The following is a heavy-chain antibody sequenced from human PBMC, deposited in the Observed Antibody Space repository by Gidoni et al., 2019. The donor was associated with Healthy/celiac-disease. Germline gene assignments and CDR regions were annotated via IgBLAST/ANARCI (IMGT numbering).Heavy chain of an antibody. CDR3: ANQAGGWYFDL. V-gene: IGHV3-53*02. CDR1: GFTVSSNY. CDR2: IYSGGST. Sequence: EVQLVETGGGLIQPGGSLRLSCAASGFTVSSNYMGWVRQAPGKGLEWVSVIYSGGSTYYADSVKGRFTISRDNSKNTLYLQMNGLRAEDTAVYYCANQAGGWYFDLWGRGTLVTVSP. D-gene: IGHD3-10*01. J-gene: IGHJ2*01.